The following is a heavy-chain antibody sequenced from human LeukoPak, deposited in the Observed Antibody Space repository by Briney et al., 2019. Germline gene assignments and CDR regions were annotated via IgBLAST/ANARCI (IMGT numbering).Heavy chain of an antibody. V-gene: IGHV3-33*01. CDR1: GFTFSSYG. D-gene: IGHD3-10*01. CDR3: ARVGFGITIDY. Sequence: GGSLRLSCAASGFTFSSYGMHWVRQAPGKGLEWVAVIWYDGSNKYYADSVKGRFTISRDNSKNTLYLQMNSLRAEDTAVYYCARVGFGITIDYWGQGTLVTVSS. CDR2: IWYDGSNK. J-gene: IGHJ4*02.